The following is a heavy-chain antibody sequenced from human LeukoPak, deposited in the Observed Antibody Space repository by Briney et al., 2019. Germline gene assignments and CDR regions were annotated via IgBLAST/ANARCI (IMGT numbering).Heavy chain of an antibody. D-gene: IGHD3-16*01. CDR2: IYSSVT. CDR3: ASRPFLWGFAY. Sequence: PSETLSLTCTVSGDSISSSSYYRGWIRQPPGKGLEWIASIYSSVTYYNPSLKSRVTISVDTSKNQFSLNLSSVTAADTAVYYCASRPFLWGFAYWGQGTLVTVSS. CDR1: GDSISSSSYY. V-gene: IGHV4-39*01. J-gene: IGHJ4*02.